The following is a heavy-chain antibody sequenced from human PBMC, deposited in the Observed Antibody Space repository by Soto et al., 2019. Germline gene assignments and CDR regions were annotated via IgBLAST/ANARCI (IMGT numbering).Heavy chain of an antibody. Sequence: QVQLVQSGAEVKKPGASVKVSCKASGYTFTSYGISWVRQAPGQGLEWMGWISAYNGNTNYAQKLQDRVTMTTDTSTSTAYMELRSLRSDDTAVYYCARDRPRTTVNYYDSSVHWFDPWGQGTLVTVSS. V-gene: IGHV1-18*01. CDR1: GYTFTSYG. D-gene: IGHD3-22*01. J-gene: IGHJ5*02. CDR2: ISAYNGNT. CDR3: ARDRPRTTVNYYDSSVHWFDP.